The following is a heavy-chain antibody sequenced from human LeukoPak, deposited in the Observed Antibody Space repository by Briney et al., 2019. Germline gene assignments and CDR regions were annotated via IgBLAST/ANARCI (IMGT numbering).Heavy chain of an antibody. J-gene: IGHJ5*02. CDR3: ARQVGLP. D-gene: IGHD3-16*01. CDR1: GFSINNDW. Sequence: GACLRLAYAVSGFSINNDWMASDRQAPGKGLGWVAHIKWDARNKNYIHWVKGRFTISRDKPKNSLYLQMDSLRARDTSVYEWARQVGLPWGRGTVVPVS. CDR2: IKWDARNK. V-gene: IGHV3-7*01.